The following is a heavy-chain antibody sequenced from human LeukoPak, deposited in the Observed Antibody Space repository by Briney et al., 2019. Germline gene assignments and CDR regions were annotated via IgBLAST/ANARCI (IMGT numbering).Heavy chain of an antibody. CDR3: ARDEGQLEPDFDY. J-gene: IGHJ4*02. D-gene: IGHD6-6*01. CDR2: IKQDGSEK. V-gene: IGHV3-7*01. Sequence: GGSLRRSCAASGFTFSSYWMSWVRQAPGKGLEWVANIKQDGSEKYYVDSVKGRFTISRDNAKNSLYLQMNSLRAEDTAVYYCARDEGQLEPDFDYWSQGTLVTVSS. CDR1: GFTFSSYW.